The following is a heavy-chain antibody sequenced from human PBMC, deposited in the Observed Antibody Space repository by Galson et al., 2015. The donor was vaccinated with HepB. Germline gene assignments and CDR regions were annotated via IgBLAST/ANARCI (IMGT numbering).Heavy chain of an antibody. Sequence: SLRLSCAASESTVNSNYMAWVRQAPGMGLEWVSVIFSGGTTHYADSVKGRFALSRDISKNTLYLQMNSLRAEDTAVYYCARLEVGACRCGSQSFDCWGQGTLVTVSS. D-gene: IGHD2-15*01. CDR3: ARLEVGACRCGSQSFDC. V-gene: IGHV3-66*01. J-gene: IGHJ4*02. CDR1: ESTVNSNY. CDR2: IFSGGTT.